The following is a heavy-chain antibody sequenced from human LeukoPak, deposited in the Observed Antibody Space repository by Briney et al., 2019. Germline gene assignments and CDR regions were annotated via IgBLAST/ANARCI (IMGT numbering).Heavy chain of an antibody. V-gene: IGHV4-31*03. D-gene: IGHD2-8*01. Sequence: SETLSLTCTVSGGSISSGGYYWSWIRQHPGKGLEWIGFIYYSGSTHYNPSLMSRVTISVGTSQNQFSMKLSSVTAADTAVYYCARVNGDYFDHWGQGTLVTVSS. J-gene: IGHJ4*02. CDR2: IYYSGST. CDR3: ARVNGDYFDH. CDR1: GGSISSGGYY.